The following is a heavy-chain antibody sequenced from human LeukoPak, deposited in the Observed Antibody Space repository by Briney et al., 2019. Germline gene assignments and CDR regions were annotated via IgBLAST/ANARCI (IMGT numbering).Heavy chain of an antibody. CDR2: IYTSGST. Sequence: SETLSLTCTVSGGSISSGSYYWSWIRQPAGTGLEWIGRIYTSGSTNYNPSLKSRVTISVDTSKNQFSLKLSSVTAADTAVYYCARVMYSYGPYFDYWGQGTLVTVSS. CDR1: GGSISSGSYY. J-gene: IGHJ4*02. V-gene: IGHV4-61*02. CDR3: ARVMYSYGPYFDY. D-gene: IGHD5-18*01.